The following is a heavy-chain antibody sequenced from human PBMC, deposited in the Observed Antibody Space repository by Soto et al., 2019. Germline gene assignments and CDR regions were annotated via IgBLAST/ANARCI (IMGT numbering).Heavy chain of an antibody. CDR2: ISGSGGST. D-gene: IGHD6-13*01. Sequence: EVQVLESGGGLVQPGGSLRLSCAASGFTFSTYAMSWVRQAPGKGLEWVSGISGSGGSTYYADSVKGRFTISRDNSKKTLFLQMSSLGAEDTAVYFWAKGGAAAGMGYFDLWGRGTLVTVSS. J-gene: IGHJ2*01. V-gene: IGHV3-23*01. CDR1: GFTFSTYA. CDR3: AKGGAAAGMGYFDL.